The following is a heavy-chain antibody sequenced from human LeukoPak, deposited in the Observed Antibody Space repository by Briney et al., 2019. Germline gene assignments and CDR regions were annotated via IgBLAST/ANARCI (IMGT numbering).Heavy chain of an antibody. V-gene: IGHV1-18*01. D-gene: IGHD6-13*01. CDR2: ISAYNGNT. J-gene: IGHJ4*02. CDR1: VYTFTSYG. CDR3: ARVKGQIAAAGRGDY. Sequence: GASVKVSCTASVYTFTSYGISWVRQAPGHGLEWMGWISAYNGNTNYAQKLQGRVTMTTDTSTSTAYMELRSLRSDDTAVYYCARVKGQIAAAGRGDYWGQGTPVTVSS.